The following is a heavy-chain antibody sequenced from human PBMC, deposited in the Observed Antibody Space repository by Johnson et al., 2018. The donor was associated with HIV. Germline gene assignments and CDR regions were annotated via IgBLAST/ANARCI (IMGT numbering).Heavy chain of an antibody. CDR1: GFTFSSYA. CDR2: ISYDGSNT. Sequence: QVQLVQSGGGVVQPGRSLRLSCAASGFTFSSYAMHWVRQAPGKGLEWVAVISYDGSNTYYGDSVKGRFTISRDNSRTTLYLQINSLRPEDTALYYCARPLAAHVTSAFDVWGQGTMVTVSS. D-gene: IGHD6-6*01. V-gene: IGHV3-30*04. J-gene: IGHJ3*01. CDR3: ARPLAAHVTSAFDV.